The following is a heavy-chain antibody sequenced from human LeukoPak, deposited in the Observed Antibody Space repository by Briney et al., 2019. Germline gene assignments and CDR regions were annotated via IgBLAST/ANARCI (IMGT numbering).Heavy chain of an antibody. CDR1: GYTFTGYD. V-gene: IGHV1-2*02. J-gene: IGHJ5*02. CDR3: ARVVLSTVAGPTRAYNWFDP. D-gene: IGHD6-19*01. CDR2: INPNSGGT. Sequence: ASVKVSCKASGYTFTGYDINWVRQAPGQGLEWMGWINPNSGGTNYAQKFQGRVTMTRDTSISTAYMELSRLRSDDTAVYYCARVVLSTVAGPTRAYNWFDPWGQGTLVTVSS.